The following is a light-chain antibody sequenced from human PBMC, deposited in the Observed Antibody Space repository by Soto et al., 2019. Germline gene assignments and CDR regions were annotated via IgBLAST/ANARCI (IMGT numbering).Light chain of an antibody. CDR1: SSDVGSYNY. Sequence: QSVLTQPASVSGSPGQSITISCTGTSSDVGSYNYVSWYQQHPGKAPKLMIYEVSDRPSGISSRFSGSKSGNTASLTISGLQTEEEDDYYCSSYTSISTLFGNGTKVTVL. V-gene: IGLV2-14*01. CDR3: SSYTSISTL. CDR2: EVS. J-gene: IGLJ1*01.